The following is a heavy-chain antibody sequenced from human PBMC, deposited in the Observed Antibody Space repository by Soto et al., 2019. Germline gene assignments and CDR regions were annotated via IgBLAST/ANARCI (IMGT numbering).Heavy chain of an antibody. D-gene: IGHD5-18*01. Sequence: QLQLQESGPGLVTPSETLSLTCTVSGGSISSSSYYWGLISQPPGKGLEWIGSIYYSGSTYYNPSLKSRVTISVDTSKNQFSLKLSSVTAADTAVYYCARFLRYGYTGFDYWGLGTLVTVSS. CDR1: GGSISSSSYY. V-gene: IGHV4-39*01. J-gene: IGHJ4*02. CDR2: IYYSGST. CDR3: ARFLRYGYTGFDY.